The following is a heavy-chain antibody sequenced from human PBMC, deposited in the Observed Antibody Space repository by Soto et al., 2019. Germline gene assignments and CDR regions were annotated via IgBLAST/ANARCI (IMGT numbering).Heavy chain of an antibody. V-gene: IGHV3-21*02. CDR1: GFTFTNHN. Sequence: EVQLVESGGGLVKPGGSLRLSCAASGFTFTNHNMNWVRQAPGKGLEWVSSISSSSSFRNYADSVKGRFSMSRDNDKNLVYLQMDSLRAEDTAVYYCARDPPLSVLVVVATDDFWGQGTLVTVSS. CDR2: ISSSSSFR. J-gene: IGHJ4*02. D-gene: IGHD2-21*01. CDR3: ARDPPLSVLVVVATDDF.